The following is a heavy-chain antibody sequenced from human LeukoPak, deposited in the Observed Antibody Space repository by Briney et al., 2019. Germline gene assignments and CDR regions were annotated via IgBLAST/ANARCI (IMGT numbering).Heavy chain of an antibody. V-gene: IGHV4-59*01. CDR1: GGSISSYY. CDR2: LFYSGST. Sequence: SETLSLTCTDSGGSISSYYGSWIRQPPGKGLEWIAYLFYSGSTNYNPSLERRVTISVDTSKNQFSLKLRSVTAADTAVYYCATVAVIRGVTYFDYWGQGTLVTVSS. CDR3: ATVAVIRGVTYFDY. D-gene: IGHD3-10*01. J-gene: IGHJ4*02.